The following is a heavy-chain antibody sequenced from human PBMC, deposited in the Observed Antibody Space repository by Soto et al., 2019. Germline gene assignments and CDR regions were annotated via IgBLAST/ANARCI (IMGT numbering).Heavy chain of an antibody. Sequence: ASVKVSCKASGYTFTSYDINWVRQATGQGLEWMGWMNPNSGNTGYAQKFQGRVTMTRNTSISTAYMELSSLRSEDTAVYYCARGGTYYDFWSGYYHPVGWFDPWGQGTLVTVSS. J-gene: IGHJ5*02. CDR2: MNPNSGNT. V-gene: IGHV1-8*01. CDR1: GYTFTSYD. CDR3: ARGGTYYDFWSGYYHPVGWFDP. D-gene: IGHD3-3*01.